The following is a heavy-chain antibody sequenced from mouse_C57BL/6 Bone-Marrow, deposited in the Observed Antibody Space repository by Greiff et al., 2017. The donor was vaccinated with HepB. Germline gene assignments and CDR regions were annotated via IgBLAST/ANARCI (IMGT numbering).Heavy chain of an antibody. D-gene: IGHD2-3*01. CDR2: INPGSGGT. J-gene: IGHJ2*01. V-gene: IGHV1-54*01. CDR3: ARDDGYYLDY. CDR1: GYAFTNYL. Sequence: VQLQQSGAELVRPGTSVKVSCKASGYAFTNYLIEWVKQRPGQGLEWIGVINPGSGGTNYNEKFKGKATLTADKSSSTAYMQLSSLTSEDSAVYFCARDDGYYLDYWGQGTTLTVSS.